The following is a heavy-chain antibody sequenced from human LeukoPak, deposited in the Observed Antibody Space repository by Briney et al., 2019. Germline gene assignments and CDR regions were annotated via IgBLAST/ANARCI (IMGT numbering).Heavy chain of an antibody. J-gene: IGHJ4*02. CDR1: GFTFSSYW. D-gene: IGHD3-10*01. CDR3: AKDGKRSGEYYYFDY. CDR2: IKQDGSEK. V-gene: IGHV3-7*03. Sequence: GGSLRLSCAASGFTFSSYWMSWVRQAPGKGLEWVANIKQDGSEKYYADSVKGRFTISRDNSKNSLYLQMNSLRTEDTALYYCAKDGKRSGEYYYFDYWGQGTLVTVSS.